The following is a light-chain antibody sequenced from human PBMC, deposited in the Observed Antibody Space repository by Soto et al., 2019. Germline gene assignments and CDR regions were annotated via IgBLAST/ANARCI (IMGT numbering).Light chain of an antibody. CDR3: AAWDDSLRGLE. Sequence: QSVLTQPPSASGTPGQMVTISVSGSGSNIGSNTVTWYQQLPGMAPKLLIYNNSQRPSGVPDRFSGSKSGTSASLAISGRQSEDEADYYCAAWDDSLRGLEFGGGTKLTVL. CDR2: NNS. J-gene: IGLJ2*01. CDR1: GSNIGSNT. V-gene: IGLV1-44*01.